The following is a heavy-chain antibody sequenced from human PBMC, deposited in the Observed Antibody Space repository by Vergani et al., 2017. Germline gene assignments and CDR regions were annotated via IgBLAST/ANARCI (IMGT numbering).Heavy chain of an antibody. D-gene: IGHD5-24*01. CDR1: GLTFSSYA. J-gene: IGHJ4*02. V-gene: IGHV3-23*01. Sequence: EVQLLESGGGLVQPGGSLRLSCAASGLTFSSYAMSWVRQAPGKGLEWVSAISGSGGSTYYADSVKGRFTISRDNSRNTLYLQMNSLRAEETAGYYCGRGSDNYNWGQGTLVTVSS. CDR3: GRGSDNYN. CDR2: ISGSGGST.